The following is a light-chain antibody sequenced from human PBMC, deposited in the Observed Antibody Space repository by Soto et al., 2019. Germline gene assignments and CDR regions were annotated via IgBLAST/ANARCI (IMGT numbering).Light chain of an antibody. J-gene: IGKJ5*01. V-gene: IGKV3-15*01. CDR2: VAS. CDR3: QQYNNWPIT. Sequence: EIVMTQSPATLSVSPGETATLSCRASQSVSSNLAWFQQKPGQAPRFLISVASTRATGIPARFSGSGSGTEFTLTISSLQSEDSAVYYCQQYNNWPITFGQGTRLEIK. CDR1: QSVSSN.